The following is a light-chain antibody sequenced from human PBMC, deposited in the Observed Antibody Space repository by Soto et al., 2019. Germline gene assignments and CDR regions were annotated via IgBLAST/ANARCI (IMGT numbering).Light chain of an antibody. CDR2: AAS. CDR1: QSISSY. Sequence: QMTQSASSVSASVGYRVTITCRASQSISSYLNWYQQKPGKDPQLLIYAASSLQSGVLSRFSGSGSGTDFTLTISRLQPEDFATYYCKQSYSNFTYGHGIRLVI. V-gene: IGKV1-39*01. CDR3: KQSYSNFT. J-gene: IGKJ5*01.